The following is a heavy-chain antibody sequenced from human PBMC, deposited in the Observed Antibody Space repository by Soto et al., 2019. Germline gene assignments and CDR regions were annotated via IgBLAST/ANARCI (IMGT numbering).Heavy chain of an antibody. CDR3: ARGCSISGYYSFYYFDY. Sequence: PSETLSLTCAFYGGSFSGYYWSLIRQPPGKGLEWIGEINHSGSTNYNPSLKSRVTISVDTSKNQFSLKLSSVTAADTAVYYCARGCSISGYYSFYYFDYWGQGTLVTVSS. V-gene: IGHV4-34*01. CDR2: INHSGST. D-gene: IGHD3-22*01. J-gene: IGHJ4*02. CDR1: GGSFSGYY.